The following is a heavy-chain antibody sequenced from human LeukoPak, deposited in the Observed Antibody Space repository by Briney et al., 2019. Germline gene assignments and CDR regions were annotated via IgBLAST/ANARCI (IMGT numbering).Heavy chain of an antibody. V-gene: IGHV4-61*02. CDR1: GGSISSGSYD. Sequence: SQTLSLTCTGSGGSISSGSYDWRWIRQPAGKGLEWIGRIYTSGSTNYNPSLKSRVTIAVDTSKNQFSLKLSSVTAADTAVYYCARLFHCTNGVCYGPNTEDYWGQGTLVTVSS. J-gene: IGHJ4*02. D-gene: IGHD2-8*01. CDR2: IYTSGST. CDR3: ARLFHCTNGVCYGPNTEDY.